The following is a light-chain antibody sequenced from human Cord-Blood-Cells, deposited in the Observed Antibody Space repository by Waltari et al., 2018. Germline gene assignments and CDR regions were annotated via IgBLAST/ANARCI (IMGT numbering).Light chain of an antibody. Sequence: EIVLTQSPGTLSLSPGERATPSCRASQCVSSSYLAWYPQHPGQAPRLLIYGASSRATGIPDRFSGSGSGTDFTLTISRLEPEDFAVYYCQQYGSSPTFGQGTKVEIK. V-gene: IGKV3-20*01. J-gene: IGKJ1*01. CDR2: GAS. CDR1: QCVSSSY. CDR3: QQYGSSPT.